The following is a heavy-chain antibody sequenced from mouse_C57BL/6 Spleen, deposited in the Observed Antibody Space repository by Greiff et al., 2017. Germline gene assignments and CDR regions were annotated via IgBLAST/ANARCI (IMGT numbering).Heavy chain of an antibody. CDR3: ARMDYYGSSLWYFDV. J-gene: IGHJ1*03. CDR1: GYTFTSYW. D-gene: IGHD1-1*01. V-gene: IGHV1-69*01. Sequence: QVQLQQPGAELVMPGASVKLSCKASGYTFTSYWMHWVKQRPGQGLEWIGEIDPSDSYTNYNQKFKGKSTLTVDKSSSTAYMQLSSLTSEDSAVYYCARMDYYGSSLWYFDVWGTGTTVTVSS. CDR2: IDPSDSYT.